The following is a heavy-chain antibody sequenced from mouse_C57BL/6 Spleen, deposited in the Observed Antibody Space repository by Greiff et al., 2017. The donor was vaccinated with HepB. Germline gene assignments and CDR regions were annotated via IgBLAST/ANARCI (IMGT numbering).Heavy chain of an antibody. Sequence: EVQLQQSGPGLVKPSQSLSLTCSVTGYSITSGYYWNWIRQFPGNKLEWMGYISYDGSNNYNPSLKNRISITRDTSKNQFFLKLNSVTTEDTATYYCARAPYFYFDYWGQGTTLTVSS. CDR1: GYSITSGYY. CDR2: ISYDGSN. CDR3: ARAPYFYFDY. D-gene: IGHD1-1*01. J-gene: IGHJ2*01. V-gene: IGHV3-6*01.